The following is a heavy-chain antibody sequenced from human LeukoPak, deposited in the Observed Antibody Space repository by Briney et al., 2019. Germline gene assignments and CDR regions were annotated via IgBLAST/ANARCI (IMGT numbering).Heavy chain of an antibody. Sequence: SETLSLTCTVSGHSMSSAYSWGWLRQPPGKGLEWIGSIFHSGTTYYNPSLKSRVTISVDTSKNQFSVKLSSVTAADTAVYYCARLRYYGSGSYPMTGNWFDPWGQGTLVTVSS. V-gene: IGHV4-38-2*02. J-gene: IGHJ5*02. CDR3: ARLRYYGSGSYPMTGNWFDP. CDR2: IFHSGTT. D-gene: IGHD3-10*01. CDR1: GHSMSSAYS.